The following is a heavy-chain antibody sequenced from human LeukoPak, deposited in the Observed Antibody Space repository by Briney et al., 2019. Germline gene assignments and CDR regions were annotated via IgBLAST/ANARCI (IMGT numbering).Heavy chain of an antibody. CDR2: MYYSGST. J-gene: IGHJ3*02. V-gene: IGHV4-34*01. D-gene: IGHD2-21*01. Sequence: PSETLSLTCAVYGGSFSGYYWSWIRQPPGKGLEWIGYMYYSGSTYSNLSLKSRVTISVDTSKNQFSLKLSSVTAADTAVYYCARGLDTNDWSDAFDIWGQGTMVTVSS. CDR1: GGSFSGYY. CDR3: ARGLDTNDWSDAFDI.